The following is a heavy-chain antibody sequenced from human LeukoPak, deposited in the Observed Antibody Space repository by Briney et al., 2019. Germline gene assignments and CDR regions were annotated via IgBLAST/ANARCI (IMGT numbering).Heavy chain of an antibody. V-gene: IGHV3-48*01. CDR2: ISSSSTM. J-gene: IGHJ4*02. D-gene: IGHD3-10*01. CDR3: ASCRGSGSYFGLALDY. CDR1: GFTFSSYS. Sequence: GGSLRLSCAASGFTFSSYSMNWVRQAPGKGLEWVSYISSSSTMYYADSVKGRFTISRDNAKNSLYLQMNGLRVEDTAVYYCASCRGSGSYFGLALDYWGQGTLVTVSS.